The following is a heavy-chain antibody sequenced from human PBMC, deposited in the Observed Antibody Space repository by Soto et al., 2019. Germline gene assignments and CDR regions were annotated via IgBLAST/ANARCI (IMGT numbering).Heavy chain of an antibody. CDR3: ARIDCTGNNCNPYYHYGMDV. CDR1: GFTFYTYG. CDR2: FWYDGGTK. Sequence: QAQLVESGGGVVQPGRSLRLSCAASGFTFYTYGMHWVRQVPGKGLQWVAVFWYDGGTKYYADSVRGRFTVSRDNSKNSLYLQMNSLRDEDTAVYYCARIDCTGNNCNPYYHYGMDVWGQGTTVTVSS. J-gene: IGHJ6*02. V-gene: IGHV3-33*01. D-gene: IGHD2-8*02.